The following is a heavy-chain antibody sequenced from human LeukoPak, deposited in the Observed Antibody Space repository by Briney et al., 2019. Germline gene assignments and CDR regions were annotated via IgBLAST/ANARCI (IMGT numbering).Heavy chain of an antibody. CDR2: ISTTGDRT. D-gene: IGHD3-3*01. J-gene: IGHJ4*02. Sequence: GGSLRLSCAASGFTFNSYAMIWVRQAPGKGLESISSISTTGDRTYYADSVKGRFAISRDNSKNTLYLQMNSLRAEDTAVYYCAREYRDFWSGYYNEDYWGQGTLVTVSS. V-gene: IGHV3-23*01. CDR3: AREYRDFWSGYYNEDY. CDR1: GFTFNSYA.